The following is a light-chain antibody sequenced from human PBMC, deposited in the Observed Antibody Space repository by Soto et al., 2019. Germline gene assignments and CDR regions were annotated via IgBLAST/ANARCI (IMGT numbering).Light chain of an antibody. Sequence: EIVLTQSPGTLSLSPGERATLSCRASQSVSSSYLAWYQQKPGQAPRLLIYGASSRATGIPDRFSGSGSGTDVPVTISRLEPEDFAVCYCQQYGSSPAGFTFGPGTKVDIK. CDR2: GAS. J-gene: IGKJ3*01. CDR1: QSVSSSY. CDR3: QQYGSSPAGFT. V-gene: IGKV3-20*01.